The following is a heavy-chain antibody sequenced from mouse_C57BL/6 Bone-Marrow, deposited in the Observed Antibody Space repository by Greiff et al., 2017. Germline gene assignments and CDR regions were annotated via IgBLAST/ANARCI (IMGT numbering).Heavy chain of an antibody. V-gene: IGHV1-58*01. CDR1: GYTFTSYG. CDR2: IYIVHGYT. D-gene: IGHD1-1*02. Sequence: VQLKESGAELVRPGSSVKMSCKTSGYTFTSYGINWVKQRPGQGLEWIGYIYIVHGYTESNEKFKGKATLTSDTSSSTAYMQLSSLTSEDSAIYFCARNGWFNFDDWGQGTTLTVSA. J-gene: IGHJ2*01. CDR3: ARNGWFNFDD.